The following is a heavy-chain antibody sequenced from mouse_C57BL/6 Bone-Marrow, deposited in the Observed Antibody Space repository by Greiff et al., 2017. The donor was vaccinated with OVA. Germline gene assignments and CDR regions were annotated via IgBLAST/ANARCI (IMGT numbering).Heavy chain of an antibody. D-gene: IGHD2-2*01. CDR2: INPNNGGT. CDR3: ARHPLWLLYWYFDV. J-gene: IGHJ1*03. V-gene: IGHV1-26*01. CDR1: GYTFTDYY. Sequence: EVQLQQSGPELVKPGASVKISCKASGYTFTDYYMNWVKQSHGKSLEWIGDINPNNGGTSYNQKFKGKATLTVDKSSSTAYMELRSLTSEDSAVYYCARHPLWLLYWYFDVWGTGTTVTVSS.